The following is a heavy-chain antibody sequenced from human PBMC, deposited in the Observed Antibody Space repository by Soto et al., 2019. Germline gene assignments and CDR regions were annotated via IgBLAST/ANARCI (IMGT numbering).Heavy chain of an antibody. V-gene: IGHV4-31*03. Sequence: QVQLQESGPGLVKPSQTLSLTCTVSGGSISSGGYYWSWIRQHPGKGLEWIGYIYYSGSTYYNPSLKSRXXIXVVXAKNQFSLKLSSVTAADTAVYYCASVGYYYDSKDIRGQGTMVTVSS. J-gene: IGHJ3*02. CDR1: GGSISSGGYY. CDR2: IYYSGST. CDR3: ASVGYYYDSKDI. D-gene: IGHD3-22*01.